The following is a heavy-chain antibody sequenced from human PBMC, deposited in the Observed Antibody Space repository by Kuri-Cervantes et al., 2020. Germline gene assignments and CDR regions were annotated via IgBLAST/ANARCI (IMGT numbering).Heavy chain of an antibody. CDR2: IYYSGST. V-gene: IGHV4-31*03. D-gene: IGHD3-22*01. CDR3: AREKWSSYYYDSSDYYYYGMDV. J-gene: IGHJ6*02. Sequence: SETLSLTCTVSGGSISSGGYYWSWIRQHPGKGLEWIGYIYYSGSTYYNPSLKSRVTISVDTSKNQFSLKLSSVTAADTAVYYCAREKWSSYYYDSSDYYYYGMDVWGQGTTVTVSS. CDR1: GGSISSGGYY.